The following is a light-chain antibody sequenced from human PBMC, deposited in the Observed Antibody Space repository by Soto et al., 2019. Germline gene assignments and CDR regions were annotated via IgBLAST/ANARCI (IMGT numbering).Light chain of an antibody. CDR1: SSNIVAGYD. Sequence: QSVLTQPPSVSGAPGQMVTISCTGSSSNIVAGYDVHWYQQVPGTAPKLLIYVNNNRPAGVPDRFSGSRSVTSASLAITGLHAEHEADYYCQSYDGSLSGSVFGGGTKVT. V-gene: IGLV1-40*01. CDR2: VNN. J-gene: IGLJ2*01. CDR3: QSYDGSLSGSV.